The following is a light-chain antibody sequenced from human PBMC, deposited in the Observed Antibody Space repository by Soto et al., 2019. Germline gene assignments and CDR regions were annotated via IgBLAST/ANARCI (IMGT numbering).Light chain of an antibody. V-gene: IGLV2-11*01. CDR3: CSYAGTYTYV. CDR1: TSDVGDYNF. Sequence: QSVLTQPASVSGSPGQSITISCTGTTSDVGDYNFVSWYQQHPGNAPKLMIYDVTKRPSGIPNRFSGSKSGNTASLTISGLQAEDEADYYCCSYAGTYTYVFGTGTKVTVL. CDR2: DVT. J-gene: IGLJ1*01.